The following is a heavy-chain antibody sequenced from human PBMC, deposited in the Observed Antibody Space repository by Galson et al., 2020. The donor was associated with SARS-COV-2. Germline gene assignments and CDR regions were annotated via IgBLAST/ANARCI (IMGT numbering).Heavy chain of an antibody. J-gene: IGHJ3*02. CDR1: GFSFYTYD. V-gene: IGHV3-48*03. D-gene: IGHD3-3*01. Sequence: GESLKISCVSSGFSFYTYDMNWVRQAPGKGLEWMSFIGPSGSTRYYAGSVMGRFTISRDNAKNSLYLQMNNLRAEDTAVYYCARVDLWRGFGCDAFDIWGQGTMVTVSS. CDR3: ARVDLWRGFGCDAFDI. CDR2: IGPSGSTR.